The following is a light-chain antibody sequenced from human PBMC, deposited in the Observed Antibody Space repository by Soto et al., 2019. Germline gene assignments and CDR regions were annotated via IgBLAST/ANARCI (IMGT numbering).Light chain of an antibody. CDR3: QKYNSYPGT. CDR2: RAS. CDR1: ESISSW. V-gene: IGKV1-5*03. J-gene: IGKJ1*01. Sequence: DIQMTQSPSTLSASVGARVTITCRASESISSWLAWYQQKPGTAPKLLIYRASSLESGVPSRVSGSGSGTEFTLTISSLQPDDFATYYCQKYNSYPGTFGQGTKVEIK.